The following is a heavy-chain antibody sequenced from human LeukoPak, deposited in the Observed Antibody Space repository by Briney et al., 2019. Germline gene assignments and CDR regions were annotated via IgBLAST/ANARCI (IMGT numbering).Heavy chain of an antibody. CDR2: ISAYNGDT. Sequence: ASVKVSCKASGYTFTNYGFSWVRQAPGQRLEWMGWISAYNGDTNYAQRLQGRVTMSTDTSTSTAYMELRNLRSDDTAVYYCARDGVLRWLPSPGIDYWGQGTLVTVSS. J-gene: IGHJ4*02. CDR1: GYTFTNYG. CDR3: ARDGVLRWLPSPGIDY. V-gene: IGHV1-18*01. D-gene: IGHD5-24*01.